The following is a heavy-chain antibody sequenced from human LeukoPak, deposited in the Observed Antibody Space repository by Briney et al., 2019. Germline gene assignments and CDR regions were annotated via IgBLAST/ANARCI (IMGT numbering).Heavy chain of an antibody. Sequence: SQTLSLTCVISGDCVSSNSAAWNWIRQSPSRGLEWLGRTYYRSKWYNDYAVSVKSRITINPDTSKNQFSLQLNSVTPEDTAVYYCARVEDSSGWPLPDYWGQGTLVTVSS. CDR2: TYYRSKWYN. CDR3: ARVEDSSGWPLPDY. J-gene: IGHJ4*02. D-gene: IGHD6-19*01. CDR1: GDCVSSNSAA. V-gene: IGHV6-1*01.